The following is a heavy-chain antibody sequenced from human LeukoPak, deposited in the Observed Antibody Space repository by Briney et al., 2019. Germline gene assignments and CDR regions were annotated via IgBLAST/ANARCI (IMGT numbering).Heavy chain of an antibody. J-gene: IGHJ4*02. Sequence: PGGSLRLSCAASGFTFSSYWMSWVRQAPGKGLEWVSSIGVSGGRRYYADSVKGRFTISRDDSKNTLYLQMNSLRAEDTAVFYCAINFCGGDCYSGLNYWGQGTLVTVSS. CDR2: IGVSGGRR. V-gene: IGHV3-23*01. CDR3: AINFCGGDCYSGLNY. D-gene: IGHD2-21*01. CDR1: GFTFSSYW.